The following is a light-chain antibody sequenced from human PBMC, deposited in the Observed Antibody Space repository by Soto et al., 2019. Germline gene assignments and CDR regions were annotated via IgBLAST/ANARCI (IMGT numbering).Light chain of an antibody. V-gene: IGLV2-14*01. CDR3: TSYTSVTIVV. CDR1: SSDVGAYDY. CDR2: QVT. J-gene: IGLJ2*01. Sequence: QSVLTQPPSASGSPGQSVTISCTGTSSDVGAYDYVSWFQQHPGKAPKLIIYQVTNRPSGVSDRFSGSKSGNTASLTISALQAEDEADYYCTSYTSVTIVVFGGGTKLTVL.